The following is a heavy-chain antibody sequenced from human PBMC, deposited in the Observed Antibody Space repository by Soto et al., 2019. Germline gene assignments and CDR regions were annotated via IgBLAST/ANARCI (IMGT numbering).Heavy chain of an antibody. CDR2: ITPFNGNT. CDR3: ASTSYATYGSGWYWFDP. Sequence: GASVKVSCKASGYTFTYRYLHWVRQAPGQALEWMGWITPFNGNTNYAQKFQDRVTITRDRSMSTAYMELSSLRSEDTAMYYCASTSYATYGSGWYWFDPWGQGTLVTVSS. J-gene: IGHJ5*02. CDR1: GYTFTYRY. D-gene: IGHD3-10*01. V-gene: IGHV1-45*02.